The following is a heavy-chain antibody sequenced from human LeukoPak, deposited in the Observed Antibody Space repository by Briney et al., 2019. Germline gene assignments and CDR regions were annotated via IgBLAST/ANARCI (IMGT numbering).Heavy chain of an antibody. CDR2: ISYDGSNK. D-gene: IGHD6-19*01. V-gene: IGHV3-30*03. CDR3: ARALRSSGWYYFDY. CDR1: GFTFSSYG. J-gene: IGHJ4*02. Sequence: PGGSLRLSCAASGFTFSSYGMHWVRQAPGKGLEWVAVISYDGSNKYYADSVKGRFTISRDNSKNTLYLQMNSLRAEDTAVYYCARALRSSGWYYFDYWGQGTQVTVSS.